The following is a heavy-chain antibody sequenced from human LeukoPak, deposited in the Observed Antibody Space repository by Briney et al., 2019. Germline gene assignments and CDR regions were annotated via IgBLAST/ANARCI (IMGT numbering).Heavy chain of an antibody. D-gene: IGHD6-19*01. Sequence: SVKVSCKASECTFSSYAISWVRQAPRQRLELMGGIILIFGTANYAQKFQGRVTITVDDSTSTDYMELSSLRSEDTAVYHCARDRAVAGPVDAFDIWGQGTMVIVYS. J-gene: IGHJ3*02. CDR3: ARDRAVAGPVDAFDI. CDR1: ECTFSSYA. V-gene: IGHV1-69*01. CDR2: IILIFGTA.